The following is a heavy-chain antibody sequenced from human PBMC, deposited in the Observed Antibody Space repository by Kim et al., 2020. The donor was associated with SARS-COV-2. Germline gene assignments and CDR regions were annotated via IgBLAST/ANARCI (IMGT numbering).Heavy chain of an antibody. CDR1: GGSISSSSYY. J-gene: IGHJ4*02. CDR2: IYYSGST. D-gene: IGHD5-18*01. V-gene: IGHV4-39*01. Sequence: SETLSLTCTVSGGSISSSSYYWGCIRQPPGKGLEWIGSIYYSGSTYYNPSLKSRVTISVDTSKNQFSLKLSSVTAADTAVYYCARLFGYSYGYSIDYWGQGTLVTVSS. CDR3: ARLFGYSYGYSIDY.